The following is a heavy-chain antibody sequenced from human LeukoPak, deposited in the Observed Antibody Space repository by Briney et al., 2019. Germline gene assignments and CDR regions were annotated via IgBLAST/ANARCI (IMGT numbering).Heavy chain of an antibody. J-gene: IGHJ3*02. CDR2: ISSSGSTI. D-gene: IGHD5-24*01. CDR1: GFTFSDYY. V-gene: IGHV3-11*01. Sequence: PGGSLRLSCAASGFTFSDYYMSWIRQAPGKGLEWVSYISSSGSTIYYADSVKGRFTISRDNAKNSLYLQMNCLRAEDTAVYYCARVSANGYNHDAFDIWGQGTMVTVSS. CDR3: ARVSANGYNHDAFDI.